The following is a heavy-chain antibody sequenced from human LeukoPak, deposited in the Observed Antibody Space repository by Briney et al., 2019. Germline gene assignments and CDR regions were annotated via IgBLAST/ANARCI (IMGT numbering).Heavy chain of an antibody. J-gene: IGHJ4*02. V-gene: IGHV1-2*02. D-gene: IGHD1-7*01. CDR1: GYTYTGYY. CDR2: INPNSGGT. Sequence: ASVKVSGKASGYTYTGYYMHWVRQAPGQGLEWMGWINPNSGGTNYAQKFQGRVTMTRDTSISTAYMELSRLRSDDTAVYYCARGDQDWNYAPHYFDYWGQGTLVTVSS. CDR3: ARGDQDWNYAPHYFDY.